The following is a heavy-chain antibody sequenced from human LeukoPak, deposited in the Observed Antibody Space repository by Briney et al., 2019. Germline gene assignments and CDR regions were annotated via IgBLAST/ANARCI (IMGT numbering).Heavy chain of an antibody. D-gene: IGHD2-2*01. J-gene: IGHJ4*02. CDR1: GFTFSSYW. Sequence: GGSLRLSCAASGFTFSSYWMHWVRQAPGKGLVWVSRISTEGGNTAYADSVKGRFTISRDNAKNSLYLQMNSLRAEDTAVYYCASAKDIVVVPAAIFADWGQGTLVTVSS. CDR2: ISTEGGNT. V-gene: IGHV3-74*01. CDR3: ASAKDIVVVPAAIFAD.